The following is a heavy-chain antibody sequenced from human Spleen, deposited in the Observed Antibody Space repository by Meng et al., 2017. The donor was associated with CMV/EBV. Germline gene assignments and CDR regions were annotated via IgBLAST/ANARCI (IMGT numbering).Heavy chain of an antibody. Sequence: SETLSLTCAVYGGSFSGYYWSWIRQPPGKGLEWIGEIYHSGSTNYNPSLKNRVTISVDTSKKQISLKLTSVTAADTAVYYCARRDTDAYYYGMDVWGQGTTVTVSS. CDR2: IYHSGST. CDR3: ARRDTDAYYYGMDV. V-gene: IGHV4-34*01. CDR1: GGSFSGYY. J-gene: IGHJ6*02.